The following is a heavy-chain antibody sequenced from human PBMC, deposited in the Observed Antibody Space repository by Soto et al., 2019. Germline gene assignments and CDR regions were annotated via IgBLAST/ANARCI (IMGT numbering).Heavy chain of an antibody. CDR3: ASTAYDFWSGYHSVDV. Sequence: GASVKVSCKASGYTFTSYDINWVRQATGQGLEWMGWMNPNSGNTGYAQKFQGRVTMTRNTSISTAYMELSSLRSEDTAVYYCASTAYDFWSGYHSVDVWGQGTTVTVSS. D-gene: IGHD3-3*01. V-gene: IGHV1-8*01. CDR2: MNPNSGNT. J-gene: IGHJ6*02. CDR1: GYTFTSYD.